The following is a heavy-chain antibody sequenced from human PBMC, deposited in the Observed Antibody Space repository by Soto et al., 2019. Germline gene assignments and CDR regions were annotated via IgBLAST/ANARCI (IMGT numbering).Heavy chain of an antibody. CDR3: ASGGSVDAFDV. Sequence: EVQLVESGGGLVQPGGSLRLSCAASGLSVSSKSMSWVRQPPGKGLEWVSVIYSGGNTYYSDSVKGRFTISRDNSKNTLPLQMNGLRAEDTAVYYCASGGSVDAFDVWGQGTLVTVSS. J-gene: IGHJ3*01. V-gene: IGHV3-66*01. D-gene: IGHD6-19*01. CDR2: IYSGGNT. CDR1: GLSVSSKS.